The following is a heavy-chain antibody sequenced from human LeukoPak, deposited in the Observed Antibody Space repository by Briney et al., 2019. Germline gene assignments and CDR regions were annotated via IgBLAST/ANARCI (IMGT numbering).Heavy chain of an antibody. D-gene: IGHD4-11*01. Sequence: SETLSLTCTVSGGSITSYYWSWIRQPPGKGLEWIGYNYYNQNINYNPSLKSRVTISVDTSKNQFSLKLRYVTAADTAVYYCARYDYSYYWAFDNWGQGTLVIVSS. CDR1: GGSITSYY. V-gene: IGHV4-59*08. J-gene: IGHJ4*02. CDR2: NYYNQNI. CDR3: ARYDYSYYWAFDN.